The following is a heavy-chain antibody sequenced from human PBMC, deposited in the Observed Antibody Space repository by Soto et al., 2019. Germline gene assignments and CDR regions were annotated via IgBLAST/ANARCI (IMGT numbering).Heavy chain of an antibody. Sequence: PSETLSLTCTVSGGSISSYYWSWIRQPPGKGLEWIGYIYYSGSTNYNPSLKSRVTISVDTSKNQFSLKLSSVTAADTAVYYCARSDRRCFRGPSNWFDPWGQGTLVTVSS. CDR3: ARSDRRCFRGPSNWFDP. D-gene: IGHD2-15*01. J-gene: IGHJ5*02. V-gene: IGHV4-59*01. CDR2: IYYSGST. CDR1: GGSISSYY.